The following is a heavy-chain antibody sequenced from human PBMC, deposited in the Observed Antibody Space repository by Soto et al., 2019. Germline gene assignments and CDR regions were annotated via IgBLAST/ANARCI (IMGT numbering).Heavy chain of an antibody. V-gene: IGHV4-31*03. CDR1: GYSITAGGYY. CDR2: FYSSGTI. CDR3: ARMYSSGSGWFHP. J-gene: IGHJ5*02. Sequence: SETLSLTCFVSGYSITAGGYYWSWIRHHPGKGLEWIGSFYSSGTIIYNPSLRSRVSISGDTSSNQFSMSLTSVTAADTARYYCARMYSSGSGWFHPWGQGTLVTVSS. D-gene: IGHD6-19*01.